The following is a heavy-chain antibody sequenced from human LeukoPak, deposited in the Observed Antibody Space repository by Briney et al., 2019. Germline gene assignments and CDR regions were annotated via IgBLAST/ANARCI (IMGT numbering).Heavy chain of an antibody. V-gene: IGHV3-21*01. CDR3: ARGGYGAYMG. CDR1: GFTFSSYS. D-gene: IGHD4-17*01. Sequence: PGGSLRLSCAASGFTFSSYSMNWVRQAPGKGLEWVSSISSSTSYIYYADSVKGRFTISRDNAKNTLYLQMNTLRAEDTAVYYCARGGYGAYMGWGQGNLVTVSS. J-gene: IGHJ4*02. CDR2: ISSSTSYI.